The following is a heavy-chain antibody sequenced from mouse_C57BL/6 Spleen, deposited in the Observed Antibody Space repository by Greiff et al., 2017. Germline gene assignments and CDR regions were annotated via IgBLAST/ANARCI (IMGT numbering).Heavy chain of an antibody. CDR2: IDPNSGGT. D-gene: IGHD2-3*01. J-gene: IGHJ1*03. CDR3: ARRNDGHYGYFDV. V-gene: IGHV1-72*01. CDR1: GYTFTSYW. Sequence: QVQLKQPGAELVKPGASVKLSCKASGYTFTSYWMHWVKQRPGRGLEWIGRIDPNSGGTKYNEKFKSKATLTVDKPSSTAYMQLSSLTSEDSAVYYCARRNDGHYGYFDVWGTGTTVTVSS.